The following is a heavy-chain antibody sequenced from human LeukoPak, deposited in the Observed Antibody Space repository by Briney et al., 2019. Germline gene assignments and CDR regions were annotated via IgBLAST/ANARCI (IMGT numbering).Heavy chain of an antibody. CDR3: ARDLGLSLDY. D-gene: IGHD3-16*01. Sequence: PSETLSLTCSVSGGSIRGYYWSWIRQPAGKGLEWIGRVFTDGSSNYNPSLKSRVTMSVDTSNNQFSLKLSSVTAADTAVYYCARDLGLSLDYWGHGTLVTVSS. CDR2: VFTDGSS. CDR1: GGSIRGYY. J-gene: IGHJ4*01. V-gene: IGHV4-4*07.